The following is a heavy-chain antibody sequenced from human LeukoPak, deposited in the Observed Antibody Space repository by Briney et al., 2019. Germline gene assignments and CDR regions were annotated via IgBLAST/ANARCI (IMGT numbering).Heavy chain of an antibody. Sequence: SVKVSCKASGGTFSSYAISWVRQAPGQGLEWMGGIIPIFGTANYAQKFQGRVTITADESTSTAYMELSSLRSEDTAVYYCARDPGAYCGGDCYVDASDIWGQGTMVTVSS. D-gene: IGHD2-21*02. V-gene: IGHV1-69*13. CDR1: GGTFSSYA. J-gene: IGHJ3*02. CDR3: ARDPGAYCGGDCYVDASDI. CDR2: IIPIFGTA.